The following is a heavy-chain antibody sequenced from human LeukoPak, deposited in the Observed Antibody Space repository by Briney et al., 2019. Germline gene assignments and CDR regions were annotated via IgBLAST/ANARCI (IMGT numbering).Heavy chain of an antibody. V-gene: IGHV3-21*01. Sequence: GGSLRLSCAASGFTFSSYSMNWVRQAPGKGLEWVSSISSSSGYIYYADSVKGRFTISRDNAKNSLYLQMNSLRAEDTAVYYCASFSGYSYGYDYWGQGTLVTVSS. J-gene: IGHJ4*02. CDR1: GFTFSSYS. D-gene: IGHD5-18*01. CDR3: ASFSGYSYGYDY. CDR2: ISSSSGYI.